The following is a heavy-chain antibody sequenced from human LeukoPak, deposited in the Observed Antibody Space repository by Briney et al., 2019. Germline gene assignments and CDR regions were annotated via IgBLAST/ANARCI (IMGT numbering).Heavy chain of an antibody. CDR2: ISGSGGST. CDR1: GCTLSSYA. D-gene: IGHD3-10*01. J-gene: IGHJ4*02. V-gene: IGHV3-23*01. Sequence: PGGSLRLSCAASGCTLSSYAMSWVRQAPGKGLEWVSAISGSGGSTYYADSVKGRFTISRDNSKNTLYLQMNSLRAEDMAVNYCPKDERGGKLLWFGELRAFDDWGQGTLVTVSS. CDR3: PKDERGGKLLWFGELRAFDD.